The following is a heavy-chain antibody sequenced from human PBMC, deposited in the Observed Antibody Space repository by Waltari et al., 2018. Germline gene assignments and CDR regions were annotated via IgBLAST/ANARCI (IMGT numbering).Heavy chain of an antibody. J-gene: IGHJ4*02. D-gene: IGHD3-22*01. CDR2: ISPSSSTI. V-gene: IGHV3-48*04. CDR3: VREYDSGGAGY. CDR1: GFPFRSYG. Sequence: EVQLVESGGGLVQPGGSRRVSCSSSGFPFRSYGMNWVRPAPGKGLEWVSYISPSSSTITYADSMKGRFTISRDNAKNSLYLQMNSLRADDTAVYYCVREYDSGGAGYWGQGTLVTVSS.